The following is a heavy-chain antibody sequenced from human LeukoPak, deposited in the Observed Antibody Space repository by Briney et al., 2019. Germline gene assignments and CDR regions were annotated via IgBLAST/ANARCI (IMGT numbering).Heavy chain of an antibody. D-gene: IGHD5-18*01. CDR2: ISGGGGIT. J-gene: IGHJ6*02. CDR3: ARDNSDGYYNGMDV. Sequence: RGGSLRLSCAASGFTFSSYEMNCVRETPGKGLWCVSRISGGGGITYYADSVEGGFSISRDNSNNTLYLQMSSLRAEDTAVYYCARDNSDGYYNGMDVWGQGTTVTVSS. CDR1: GFTFSSYE. V-gene: IGHV3-23*01.